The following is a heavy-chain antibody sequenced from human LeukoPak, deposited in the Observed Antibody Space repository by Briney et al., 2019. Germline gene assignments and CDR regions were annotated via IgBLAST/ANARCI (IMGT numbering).Heavy chain of an antibody. V-gene: IGHV3-23*01. CDR1: GFTFSTYA. CDR2: ISDDAGST. Sequence: GGSLRLSCAASGFTFSTYAMSWVRQAPGKSLEWVSAISDDAGSTYYADSVKGRFTISRDNSKNTLYLQMNSLRAEDTAVYYCARTLRFGEYTFDYWGQRTLVTVSS. D-gene: IGHD3-10*01. CDR3: ARTLRFGEYTFDY. J-gene: IGHJ4*02.